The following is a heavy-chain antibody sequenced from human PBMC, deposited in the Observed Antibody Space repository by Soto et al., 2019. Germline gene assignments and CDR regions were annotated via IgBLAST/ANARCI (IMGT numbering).Heavy chain of an antibody. J-gene: IGHJ6*01. CDR1: GYTFTSYG. CDR2: ISAYNGNT. V-gene: IGHV1-18*01. Sequence: ASVRVSCKASGYTFTSYGISWVRQAPGQGLEWMGWISAYNGNTNYAQKLQGRVTMTTDTSTSTAYMELRSLRSDDTAVYYCARDSMVRGVIFYYGVDVWGQGTTVTVSS. D-gene: IGHD3-10*01. CDR3: ARDSMVRGVIFYYGVDV.